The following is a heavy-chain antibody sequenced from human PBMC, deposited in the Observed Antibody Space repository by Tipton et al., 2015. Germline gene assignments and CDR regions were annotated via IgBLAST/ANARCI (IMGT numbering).Heavy chain of an antibody. D-gene: IGHD2-21*01. V-gene: IGHV4-61*01. Sequence: TLSLTCTVSGGSVRTASYHWSWIRQPPGKALEWIGQTYTGGSVRYNPSLTSRVTITVDTSKNQFSLHLSSVTAADTAVYYCARGAVRDGDSRKSTFDYWGQGTLVTVSS. CDR1: GGSVRTASYH. CDR3: ARGAVRDGDSRKSTFDY. CDR2: TYTGGSV. J-gene: IGHJ4*02.